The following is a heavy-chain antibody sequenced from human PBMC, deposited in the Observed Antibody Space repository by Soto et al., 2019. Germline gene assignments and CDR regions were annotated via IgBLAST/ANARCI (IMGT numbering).Heavy chain of an antibody. V-gene: IGHV5-51*01. CDR1: GYIFTNYW. CDR3: ARHPYGEYDAMYV. CDR2: IYPGDSDT. D-gene: IGHD4-17*01. J-gene: IGHJ6*02. Sequence: PXESLTISYTGSGYIFTNYWIGLVRQMPGKGLEWMGIIYPGDSDTRYSPSFQGQVTISVDKSVSTAYLQWSSLKASDTAMYYCARHPYGEYDAMYVWGQGTKVTVYS.